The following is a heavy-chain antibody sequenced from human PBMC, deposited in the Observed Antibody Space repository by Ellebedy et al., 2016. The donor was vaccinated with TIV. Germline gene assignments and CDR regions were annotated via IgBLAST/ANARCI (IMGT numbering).Heavy chain of an antibody. Sequence: MPSETLSLTCTVSGGSLSSYYWSWIRQPPGKGLEWIGYIYYSGSTNYNPSLKSRVTISVDTAKNQFSLKLSSVNAADTAVYYCARYAVGATNDDAFDIWGQGTMVTVSS. CDR2: IYYSGST. V-gene: IGHV4-59*01. CDR3: ARYAVGATNDDAFDI. J-gene: IGHJ3*02. D-gene: IGHD1-26*01. CDR1: GGSLSSYY.